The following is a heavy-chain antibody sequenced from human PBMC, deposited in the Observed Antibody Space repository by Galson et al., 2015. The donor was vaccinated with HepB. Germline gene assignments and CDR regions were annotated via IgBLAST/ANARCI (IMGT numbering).Heavy chain of an antibody. Sequence: SVKVSCKVSGYTLTELSMHWVRQAPGKGLEWMGGFDPEDGETIYAQKFQGRVTMTEDTSTDTAYMELSSLRSEDTAVYYCATVYYYDSSGPIIGVDPWGQGTLVTVSS. D-gene: IGHD3-22*01. CDR2: FDPEDGET. J-gene: IGHJ5*02. CDR3: ATVYYYDSSGPIIGVDP. CDR1: GYTLTELS. V-gene: IGHV1-24*01.